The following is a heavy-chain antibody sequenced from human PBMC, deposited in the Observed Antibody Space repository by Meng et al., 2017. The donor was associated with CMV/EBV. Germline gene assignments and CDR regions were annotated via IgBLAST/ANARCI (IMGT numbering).Heavy chain of an antibody. Sequence: QVQVVQSGAEGKKPGASVKVSCKASGYTFTGYYMHWVRQAPGQGLEWMGWINPNSGGTNYAQKFQGRVTMTRDTSISTAYMELSRLRSDDTAVYYCATYIGNYINWYFDLWGRGTLVTVSS. CDR3: ATYIGNYINWYFDL. D-gene: IGHD1-7*01. V-gene: IGHV1-2*02. J-gene: IGHJ2*01. CDR1: GYTFTGYY. CDR2: INPNSGGT.